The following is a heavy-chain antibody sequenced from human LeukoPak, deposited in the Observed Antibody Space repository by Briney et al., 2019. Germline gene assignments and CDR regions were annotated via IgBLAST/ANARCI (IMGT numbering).Heavy chain of an antibody. J-gene: IGHJ6*03. CDR1: GGSISSYY. Sequence: SETLSLTCTVSGGSISSYYWSWIRQPPGKGLEWIGYIYYSGSANYNPSLKSRVTISVDTSKNQFSLKLSSVTAADTAVYYCARDSATLYYGSGSYYYYYYYMDVWGKGTTVTISS. CDR3: ARDSATLYYGSGSYYYYYYYMDV. D-gene: IGHD3-10*01. CDR2: IYYSGSA. V-gene: IGHV4-59*12.